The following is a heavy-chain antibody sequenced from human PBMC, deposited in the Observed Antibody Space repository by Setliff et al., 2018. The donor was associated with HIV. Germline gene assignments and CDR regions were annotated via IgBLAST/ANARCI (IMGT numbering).Heavy chain of an antibody. D-gene: IGHD2-21*01. CDR3: AKGGLDSVFQSFDY. Sequence: GGSLRLSCTASGFSFSTYAMHWVRQAPGKGLEWVAIIVFDGSNKQYGDSVKGRFTISRDNSKNTLSLQMNSLRADDTAVFYCAKGGLDSVFQSFDYWGQGTLVTVSS. J-gene: IGHJ4*02. CDR2: IVFDGSNK. V-gene: IGHV3-30*18. CDR1: GFSFSTYA.